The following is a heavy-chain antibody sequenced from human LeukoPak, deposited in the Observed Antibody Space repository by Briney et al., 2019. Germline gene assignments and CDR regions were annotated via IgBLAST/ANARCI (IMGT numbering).Heavy chain of an antibody. CDR1: GGSISSYY. CDR3: AGIAVTGTIDY. CDR2: VYYTGST. V-gene: IGHV4-59*01. D-gene: IGHD6-19*01. Sequence: SETLSLTCTVSGGSISSYYWSWIRQPPGKGLQFIGYVYYTGSTNYNPSLKSRVTISVDTSKNQFSLKLSSVTAADTAVYYCAGIAVTGTIDYWGQGTLVTVSS. J-gene: IGHJ4*02.